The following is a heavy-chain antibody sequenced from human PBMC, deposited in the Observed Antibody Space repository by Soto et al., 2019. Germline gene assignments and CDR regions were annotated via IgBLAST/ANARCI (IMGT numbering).Heavy chain of an antibody. D-gene: IGHD4-4*01. CDR1: GGSISSYY. CDR2: IYTSGST. J-gene: IGHJ6*02. Sequence: QVQLQESGPGLVKPSETLSFTCTVSGGSISSYYWSWIRQPAGKGLEWIGRIYTSGSTNYNPSLKSRVTMSVDTSKNQFSLKLSSVTAADTAVYYCARDMHDYSNPYGMDVWGQGTTVTVSS. V-gene: IGHV4-4*07. CDR3: ARDMHDYSNPYGMDV.